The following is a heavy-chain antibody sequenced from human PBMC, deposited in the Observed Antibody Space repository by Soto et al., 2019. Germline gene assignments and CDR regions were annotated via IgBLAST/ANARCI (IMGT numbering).Heavy chain of an antibody. J-gene: IGHJ4*02. CDR3: ARGWETVGTTTPFAY. CDR1: GGTFSNYA. CDR2: IIPLFGTP. D-gene: IGHD1-26*01. V-gene: IGHV1-69*06. Sequence: QVQLVQSGAEVKKPGSSVKVSCKASGGTFSNYAINWVRQAPGQGLEWMGGIIPLFGTPNYAQKFQGRVTFTAHKSTSTAYMGLRSLRSDDTAVYYCARGWETVGTTTPFAYWGQGTLVTVSS.